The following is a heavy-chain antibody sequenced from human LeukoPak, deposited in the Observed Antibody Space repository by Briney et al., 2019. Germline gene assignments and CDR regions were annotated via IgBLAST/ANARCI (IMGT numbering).Heavy chain of an antibody. CDR2: ISCSGGRT. CDR1: GFTFSSYA. CDR3: ATHCSSTSCYPDDAFDI. D-gene: IGHD2-2*01. Sequence: GGSLRLSCAASGFTFSSYAMSWVRQAPGKGLEWVSAISCSGGRTLYADSVKGRFTISRGNSKNTLYLQMNSLRAEDTAVYYCATHCSSTSCYPDDAFDIWGQGTMVTVSS. V-gene: IGHV3-23*01. J-gene: IGHJ3*02.